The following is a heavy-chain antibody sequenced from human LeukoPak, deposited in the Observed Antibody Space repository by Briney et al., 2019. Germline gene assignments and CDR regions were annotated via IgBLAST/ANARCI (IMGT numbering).Heavy chain of an antibody. V-gene: IGHV3-23*01. CDR2: ISGSGAST. CDR3: AKEGPRFDWLLEHSFDY. J-gene: IGHJ4*02. Sequence: PGGSLRLSCAASGFTFSSYWMSWVRQAPGKGLEWVSTISGSGASTYYADSVKGRFTISRDNSKDTLYLQMNSLRAEDTAVYYCAKEGPRFDWLLEHSFDYWGQGTLVTVSS. D-gene: IGHD3-9*01. CDR1: GFTFSSYW.